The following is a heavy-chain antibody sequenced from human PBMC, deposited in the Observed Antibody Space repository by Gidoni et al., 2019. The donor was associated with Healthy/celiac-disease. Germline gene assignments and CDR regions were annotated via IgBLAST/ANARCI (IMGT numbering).Heavy chain of an antibody. D-gene: IGHD2-15*01. CDR2: ISSSSSYI. V-gene: IGHV3-21*01. J-gene: IGHJ6*02. Sequence: EVQLVESGGGLVKPGGSLRLSCAASGFTFSSYSMNWVRQAPGKGLEWVSFISSSSSYIYYADSVKGRFTISRDNAKNSLYLQMNSLRAEDTAVYYCARENDIVVPPYPGGTNYYYGMDVWGQGTTVTVSS. CDR1: GFTFSSYS. CDR3: ARENDIVVPPYPGGTNYYYGMDV.